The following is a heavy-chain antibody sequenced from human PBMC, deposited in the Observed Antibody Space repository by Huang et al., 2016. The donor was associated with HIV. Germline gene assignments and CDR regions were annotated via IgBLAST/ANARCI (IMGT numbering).Heavy chain of an antibody. CDR3: VREGTAYGWYDS. V-gene: IGHV3-64*07. Sequence: EVQLVESGGGLVQPGGSLRLSCAASGFIFKTYAMQWVRQAPGKGVWYVEAISDHGVGKYYADSVKGRFAISRDNSKNTLYLQMGRLKTEDTAVYYCVREGTAYGWYDSWGQGTMVSVSS. D-gene: IGHD3-16*01. CDR1: GFIFKTYA. J-gene: IGHJ5*01. CDR2: ISDHGVGK.